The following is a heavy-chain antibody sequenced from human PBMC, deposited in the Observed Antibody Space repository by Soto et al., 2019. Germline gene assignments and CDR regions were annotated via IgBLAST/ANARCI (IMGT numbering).Heavy chain of an antibody. CDR1: GFTFSSYA. Sequence: EVQLLESGGGLVQPGGSLRLSCAASGFTFSSYAMSWVRQAPGKGLEWVSAISGSGGSTYYADSVKGRFTISRDNSKNTLYLQMNSLRAEDTAVYYCTKVTVVSEWFDPWGQGTLVTVSS. CDR2: ISGSGGST. V-gene: IGHV3-23*01. CDR3: TKVTVVSEWFDP. D-gene: IGHD2-21*02. J-gene: IGHJ5*02.